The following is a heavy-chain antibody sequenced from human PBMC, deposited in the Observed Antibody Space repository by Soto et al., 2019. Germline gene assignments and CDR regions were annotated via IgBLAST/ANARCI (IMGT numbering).Heavy chain of an antibody. Sequence: ASVKVSCKVSGYTLTELSMHWVRQAPGKGLEWMGGFDPEDGETIYAQKFQGRVTMTEDTSTDTAYMELSSLRSEDTAVYYCATARPRRITIFGVWSFDYWGQGTLVTVSS. CDR2: FDPEDGET. V-gene: IGHV1-24*01. J-gene: IGHJ4*02. D-gene: IGHD3-3*01. CDR3: ATARPRRITIFGVWSFDY. CDR1: GYTLTELS.